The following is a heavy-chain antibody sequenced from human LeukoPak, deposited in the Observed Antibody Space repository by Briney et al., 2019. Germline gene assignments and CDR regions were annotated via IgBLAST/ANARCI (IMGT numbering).Heavy chain of an antibody. Sequence: SETLSLTCAVYGGSFSGYYWSWIRQPPGKGLEWSGEINHSGSTNYNPSLKSRVTISVDTSKNQFSLKLSSVTAADTAVYYCARIAVPTFPVNWFDPWGQGTLVTVSS. J-gene: IGHJ5*02. CDR1: GGSFSGYY. CDR3: ARIAVPTFPVNWFDP. D-gene: IGHD6-19*01. V-gene: IGHV4-34*01. CDR2: INHSGST.